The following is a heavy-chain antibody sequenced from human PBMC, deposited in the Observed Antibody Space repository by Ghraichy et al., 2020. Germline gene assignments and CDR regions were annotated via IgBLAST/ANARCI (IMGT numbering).Heavy chain of an antibody. CDR1: GYTFTAYY. CDR2: INPNSGGT. Sequence: ASVKVSCKASGYTFTAYYLHWVRQAPGQGLEWMGRINPNSGGTNYAQKFQGRVTMTMDTSISTAYMELGRLRPDDTAVYYCARVRLEDYGDFFFDYWGQGTLVTVSS. V-gene: IGHV1-2*06. D-gene: IGHD4-17*01. J-gene: IGHJ4*02. CDR3: ARVRLEDYGDFFFDY.